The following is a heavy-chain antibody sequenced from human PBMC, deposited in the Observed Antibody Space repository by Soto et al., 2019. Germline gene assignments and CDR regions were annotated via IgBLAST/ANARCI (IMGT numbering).Heavy chain of an antibody. J-gene: IGHJ3*02. CDR1: GFTFSSYA. V-gene: IGHV3-23*01. Sequence: GGSLRLSCAASGFTFSSYAMSWVRQAPGKGLEWVSAISGSGGSTYYADSVKGRFTISRDNSKNTLYLQMNSLRAEDTAVYYCAKAYYDYIWGSYLPPSDAFDIWGQGTMVTVSS. CDR3: AKAYYDYIWGSYLPPSDAFDI. CDR2: ISGSGGST. D-gene: IGHD3-16*02.